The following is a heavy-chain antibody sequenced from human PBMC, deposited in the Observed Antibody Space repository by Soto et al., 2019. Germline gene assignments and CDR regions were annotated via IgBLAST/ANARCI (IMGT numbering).Heavy chain of an antibody. CDR2: IYPGDSDA. D-gene: IGHD3-16*01. CDR1: GYTFPNYW. CDR3: ARRGTNYGMDV. V-gene: IGHV5-51*01. J-gene: IGHJ6*02. Sequence: GESLKISCKGSGYTFPNYWIGWVRQMPGKGLEWMGIIYPGDSDARYSPSFQGQVTFSVDTSINTAFLKWSSLKASDTAMYYCARRGTNYGMDVWGQGTKGTVSS.